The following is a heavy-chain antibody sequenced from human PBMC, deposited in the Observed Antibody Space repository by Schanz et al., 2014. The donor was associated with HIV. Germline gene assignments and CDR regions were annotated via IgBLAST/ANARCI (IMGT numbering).Heavy chain of an antibody. V-gene: IGHV1-18*01. J-gene: IGHJ4*02. Sequence: QVQLVQSGTEVAQPGASVKVSCKASGYTFSRSAISWVRQAPGQGLEWMGWISAYNGNTNYAQKLQGRVTMTTDTSTSTAYMDLRSLRSDDTAVYYCARGAAEMATMTPWRYWGQGTLVTVSS. D-gene: IGHD5-12*01. CDR1: GYTFSRSA. CDR2: ISAYNGNT. CDR3: ARGAAEMATMTPWRY.